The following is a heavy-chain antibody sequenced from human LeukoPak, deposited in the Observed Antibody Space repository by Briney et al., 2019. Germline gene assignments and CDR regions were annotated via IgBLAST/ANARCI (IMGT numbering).Heavy chain of an antibody. CDR2: IYTSGST. D-gene: IGHD2-21*01. J-gene: IGHJ4*02. Sequence: SETLSLTCTVSGGSISSSSYYWSWIRQPAGKGLEWIGRIYTSGSTNYNPSLKSRVTISVDTSKNQFSLKLSSVTAADTAVYYCARGSTDCGGDCYFFDYWGQGTLVTVSS. CDR3: ARGSTDCGGDCYFFDY. CDR1: GGSISSSSYY. V-gene: IGHV4-61*02.